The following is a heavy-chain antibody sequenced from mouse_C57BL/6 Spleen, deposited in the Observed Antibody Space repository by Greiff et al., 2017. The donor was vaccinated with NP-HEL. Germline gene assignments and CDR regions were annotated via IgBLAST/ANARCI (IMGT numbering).Heavy chain of an antibody. Sequence: VQLQQPGAELVKPGASVKLSCKASGYTFTSYWIHWVKQRPGQGLEWIGMIHPYSGSTNYNEKFKSKATLTVDKSSSTAYMQLSSLTSEDTAVYYCAREGPYYFDYWGQGTTLTVSS. CDR3: AREGPYYFDY. CDR1: GYTFTSYW. CDR2: IHPYSGST. V-gene: IGHV1-64*01. J-gene: IGHJ2*01. D-gene: IGHD3-3*01.